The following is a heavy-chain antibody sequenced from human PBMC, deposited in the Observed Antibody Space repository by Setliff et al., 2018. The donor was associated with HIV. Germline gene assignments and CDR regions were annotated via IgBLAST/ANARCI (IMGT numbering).Heavy chain of an antibody. J-gene: IGHJ4*02. CDR1: GGSISGYY. CDR2: IFYSGST. V-gene: IGHV4-59*08. Sequence: SETLSLTCTVSGGSISGYYWSWIRQPPGKGLEWIGYIFYSGSTNYNPSLKSRVTISVDTSKNQFSLKLSSVIAADTAVYYCARQSDSSGYFPSWYFDYWAQGTLVTVSS. D-gene: IGHD3-22*01. CDR3: ARQSDSSGYFPSWYFDY.